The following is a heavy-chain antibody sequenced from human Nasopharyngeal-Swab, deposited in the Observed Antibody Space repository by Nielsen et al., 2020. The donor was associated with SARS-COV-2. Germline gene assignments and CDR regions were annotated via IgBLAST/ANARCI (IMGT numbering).Heavy chain of an antibody. J-gene: IGHJ4*02. CDR1: GFTFSNYA. D-gene: IGHD3-22*01. V-gene: IGHV3-23*01. CDR2: ISSSGGSA. CDR3: AKDSSGFYYHNS. Sequence: GESLKISCEASGFTFSNYAMTWVRQAPGKGLEWVSAISSSGGSAFYAASVKGRFTISRDNSKNTLSLQMNSLSADDTAVYYCAKDSSGFYYHNSWGQGTLVTVSS.